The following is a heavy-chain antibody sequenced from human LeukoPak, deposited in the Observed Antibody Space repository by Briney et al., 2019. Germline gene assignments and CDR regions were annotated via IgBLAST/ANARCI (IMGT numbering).Heavy chain of an antibody. V-gene: IGHV4-39*01. CDR2: IHYTGIT. Sequence: SETLSLTCTVSGGSISTATHYWAWIRQPPGEGLEWIGTIHYTGITYYIPSLKSRVTISVDTSKNQFSLHLGSVTAADTAVYHCARQLSGTYQWTFDYWGQGTLVPVSS. D-gene: IGHD1-26*01. J-gene: IGHJ4*02. CDR1: GGSISTATHY. CDR3: ARQLSGTYQWTFDY.